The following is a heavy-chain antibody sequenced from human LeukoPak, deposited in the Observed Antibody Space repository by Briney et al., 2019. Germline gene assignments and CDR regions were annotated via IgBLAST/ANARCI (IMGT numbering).Heavy chain of an antibody. CDR1: GLIFSSYN. Sequence: GGSLRLSCAASGLIFSSYNMNWVRQAPGKGLEWVSSISGGGSNIYYADSLQGRFTISRDNTKNSLYLQMNSLRADDTAVYYCATVGVTHAFDIWGQGTMVTVSS. V-gene: IGHV3-21*01. D-gene: IGHD3-10*01. CDR2: ISGGGSNI. CDR3: ATVGVTHAFDI. J-gene: IGHJ3*02.